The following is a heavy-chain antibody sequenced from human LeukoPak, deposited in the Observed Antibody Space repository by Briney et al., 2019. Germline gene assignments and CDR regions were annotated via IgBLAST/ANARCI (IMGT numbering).Heavy chain of an antibody. CDR3: ARRVATFTTNWFDP. J-gene: IGHJ5*02. CDR1: GYTFTGYY. CDR2: INPNSGGT. D-gene: IGHD1-1*01. Sequence: ASVKVSCKASGYTFTGYYMHLVRQAPGQGLEWMGWINPNSGGTNYAQKFQGRVTMTRDTSISTAYMELGRLRSDDTAVYYCARRVATFTTNWFDPWGQGTLVTVPS. V-gene: IGHV1-2*02.